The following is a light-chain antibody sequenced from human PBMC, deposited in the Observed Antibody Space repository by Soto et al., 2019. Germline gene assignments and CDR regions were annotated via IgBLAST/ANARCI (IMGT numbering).Light chain of an antibody. CDR2: DAS. V-gene: IGKV1-33*01. CDR3: QLYDNLPLT. Sequence: DIQMTLSPSALSGSVGDRVAITCQASQDISNYLNWYKQKPGKAPKLLIYDASNLETGVPSRFSGSGSGTDFTFTIISLQPEDMATYYCQLYDNLPLTFGQGTRLEIK. CDR1: QDISNY. J-gene: IGKJ5*01.